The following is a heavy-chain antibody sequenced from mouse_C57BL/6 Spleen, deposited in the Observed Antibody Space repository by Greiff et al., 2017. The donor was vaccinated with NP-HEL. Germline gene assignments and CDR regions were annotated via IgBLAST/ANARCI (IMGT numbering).Heavy chain of an antibody. V-gene: IGHV3-6*01. Sequence: EVKLMESGPGLVKPSQSLSLTCSVTGYSITSGYYWNWIRQFPGNKLEWMGYISYDGSNNYNPSLKNRISITRDTSKNQFFLKLNSVTTEDTATYYCAREGDYYGSSYPYWGQGTTLTVSS. D-gene: IGHD1-1*01. CDR3: AREGDYYGSSYPY. J-gene: IGHJ2*01. CDR2: ISYDGSN. CDR1: GYSITSGYY.